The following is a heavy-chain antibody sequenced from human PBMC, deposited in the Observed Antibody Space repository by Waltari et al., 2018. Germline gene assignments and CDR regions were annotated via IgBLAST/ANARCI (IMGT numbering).Heavy chain of an antibody. Sequence: QVQLQQWGAGLLKPSETLSLTCAVYGGSFSGYYWSWIRQPPGKGLEWIGEINHSGSTNYNPSLKSRVTISVDTSKNQFSLKLSSVTAADTAVYYCAREVITFGGVIVPLGYWGRGTLVTVSS. V-gene: IGHV4-34*01. D-gene: IGHD3-16*02. CDR1: GGSFSGYY. CDR3: AREVITFGGVIVPLGY. CDR2: INHSGST. J-gene: IGHJ4*02.